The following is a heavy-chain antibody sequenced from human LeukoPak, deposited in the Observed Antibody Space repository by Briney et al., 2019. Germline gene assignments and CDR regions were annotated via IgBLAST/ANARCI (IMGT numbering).Heavy chain of an antibody. D-gene: IGHD6-19*01. J-gene: IGHJ1*01. CDR1: GFTFSSYA. V-gene: IGHV3-23*01. CDR2: ISGSGGST. CDR3: AKEEQWLVLGYFQH. Sequence: GGPLRLSCAASGFTFSSYAMSWVRQAPGKGLEWVSAISGSGGSTYYADSVKGRFTVSRDNSKNTLYLQMNSLRAEDTAVYYCAKEEQWLVLGYFQHWGQGTLVTVSS.